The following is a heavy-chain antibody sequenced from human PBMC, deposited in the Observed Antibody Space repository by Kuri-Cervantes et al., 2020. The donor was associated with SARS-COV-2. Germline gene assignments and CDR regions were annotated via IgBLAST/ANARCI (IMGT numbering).Heavy chain of an antibody. CDR3: ARGPLVVPAANDYYDYGMDV. D-gene: IGHD2-2*01. CDR1: GYSMRSGFY. V-gene: IGHV4-38-2*01. J-gene: IGHJ6*04. Sequence: SQTLSLTCAVSGYSMRSGFYWGWIRQPPGKGLEWIGNNYHSGSTYYNPSLKSRVTISVDTSKNQFPLRMSSVTAADTAVYYCARGPLVVPAANDYYDYGMDVWGKGTTVTVSS. CDR2: NYHSGST.